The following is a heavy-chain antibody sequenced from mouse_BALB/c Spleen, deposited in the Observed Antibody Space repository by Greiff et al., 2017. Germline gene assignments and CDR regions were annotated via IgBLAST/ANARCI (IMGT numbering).Heavy chain of an antibody. CDR2: IWSGGST. Sequence: VQRVESGPGLVQPSQSLSITCTVSGFSLTSYGVHWVRQSPGKGLEWLGVIWSGGSTDYNAAFISRLSISKDNSKSQVFFKMNSLQANDTAIYYCARYRYDNYYAMDYWGQGTSVTVSS. V-gene: IGHV2-2*02. CDR1: GFSLTSYG. D-gene: IGHD2-14*01. CDR3: ARYRYDNYYAMDY. J-gene: IGHJ4*01.